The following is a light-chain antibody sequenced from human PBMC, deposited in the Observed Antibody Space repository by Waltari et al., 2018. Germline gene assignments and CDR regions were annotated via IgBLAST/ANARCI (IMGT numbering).Light chain of an antibody. CDR2: DAA. V-gene: IGKV1-33*01. Sequence: DIQMTQSPSSRSASVGDGVTITCQASQDISNSLNWYQQKPGKAPKVLIYDAANLESGVPSRFSGSGFGTDFTFTISSLQPEDLATYFCQQYHNLPATFGGGTKVESK. CDR1: QDISNS. J-gene: IGKJ4*01. CDR3: QQYHNLPAT.